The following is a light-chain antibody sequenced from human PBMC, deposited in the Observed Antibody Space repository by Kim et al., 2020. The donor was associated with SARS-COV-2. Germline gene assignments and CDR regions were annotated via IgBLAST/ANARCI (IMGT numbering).Light chain of an antibody. CDR2: YTS. CDR3: QQSYSAPYT. V-gene: IGKV1-39*01. J-gene: IGKJ2*01. Sequence: SASVGDTITITCRASQTVSGYLNWYQRKSGEAPRLLVYYTSTLQSGVPSRFIGSGSRTDYTLTITSLVLEDFATYYCQQSYSAPYTFGQGTKLEI. CDR1: QTVSGY.